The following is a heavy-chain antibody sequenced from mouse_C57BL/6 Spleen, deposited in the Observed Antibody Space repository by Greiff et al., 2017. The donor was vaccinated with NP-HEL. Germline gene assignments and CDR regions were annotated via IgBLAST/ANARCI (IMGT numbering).Heavy chain of an antibody. CDR1: GYTFTSYW. Sequence: QAQLQQPGAELVRPGTSVKLSCKASGYTFTSYWMHWVKQRPGQGLEWIGVIDPSDSYTNYNQKFKGKATLTVDTSSSTAYMQLSSLTSEDSAVYYCARLGRRDDYWGQGTTLTVSS. V-gene: IGHV1-59*01. CDR2: IDPSDSYT. D-gene: IGHD4-1*01. CDR3: ARLGRRDDY. J-gene: IGHJ2*01.